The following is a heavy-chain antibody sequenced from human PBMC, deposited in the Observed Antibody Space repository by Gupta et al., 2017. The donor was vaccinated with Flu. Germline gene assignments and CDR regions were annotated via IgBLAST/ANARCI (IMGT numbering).Heavy chain of an antibody. CDR2: ISYDGSDK. D-gene: IGHD1-1*01. J-gene: IGHJ6*02. V-gene: IGHV3-30*18. CDR3: AKDWKWNRNIYGMNV. CDR1: GFSFSNYG. Sequence: QEEVVESGAGVVQPGRSLRLSCAAFGFSFSNYGLHWVRQAPGKGLEWVAVISYDGSDKYYADSVKGRFTISRDNSKNTLYLQINSLRTEDTAVYYCAKDWKWNRNIYGMNVWGQGTTVTVSS.